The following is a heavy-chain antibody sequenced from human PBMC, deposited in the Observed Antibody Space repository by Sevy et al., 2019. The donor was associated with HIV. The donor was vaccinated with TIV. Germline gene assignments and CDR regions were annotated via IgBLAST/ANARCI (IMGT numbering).Heavy chain of an antibody. V-gene: IGHV3-49*03. CDR3: TRDTGYSNNWVVTALDI. CDR2: IRSKTYGGTT. D-gene: IGHD6-13*01. J-gene: IGHJ3*02. Sequence: GESLKISCTASGFTFGDYAMSWFRQAPGKGLEWVGFIRSKTYGGTTEYAASVKGRFTISRDDSTSIAYLQMNSLKTEETAVYYCTRDTGYSNNWVVTALDIWGQGTMVTVSS. CDR1: GFTFGDYA.